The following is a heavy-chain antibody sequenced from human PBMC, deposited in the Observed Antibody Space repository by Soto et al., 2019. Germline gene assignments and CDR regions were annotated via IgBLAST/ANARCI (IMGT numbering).Heavy chain of an antibody. D-gene: IGHD2-15*01. CDR1: GYSFTTYW. J-gene: IGHJ6*02. CDR2: IYPDDSDT. Sequence: GESLKISCKGSGYSFTTYWIAWVRQMPGKGLEWMGIIYPDDSDTRYGPSFQGQVTFSADKSITTVYLQWSSLKASDSAMYYCARHGFCSGGRCYSSYYYGMDVWGQGTTVTVSS. CDR3: ARHGFCSGGRCYSSYYYGMDV. V-gene: IGHV5-51*01.